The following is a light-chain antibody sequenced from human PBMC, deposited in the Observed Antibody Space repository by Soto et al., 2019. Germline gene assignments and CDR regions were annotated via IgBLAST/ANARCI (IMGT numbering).Light chain of an antibody. Sequence: DIQMTQSPSSLSVSVGDRVTITCRASQSISSFLHWFQQKPGKAPNLLIYGSFNLQSGVPSRFSGSGSGTDFTLTITSVQPEDFATYYCQQSYTTPYTFGQGTKLEI. V-gene: IGKV1-39*01. CDR1: QSISSF. CDR2: GSF. J-gene: IGKJ2*01. CDR3: QQSYTTPYT.